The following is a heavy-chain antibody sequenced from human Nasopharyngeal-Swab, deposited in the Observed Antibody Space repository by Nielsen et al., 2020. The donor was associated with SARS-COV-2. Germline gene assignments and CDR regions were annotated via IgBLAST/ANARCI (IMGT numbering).Heavy chain of an antibody. CDR2: ISSSSSYI. Sequence: GGSLRLSCAASGFTFSSYSMNWVRQAPGKGLEWVSSISSSSSYIYYADSVKGRFTISRDNAKNSLYLQMNSLRAEDTAVYYCARDLGDEPLELYIRYYYYGMDVWGQGTTVTVPS. J-gene: IGHJ6*02. CDR1: GFTFSSYS. V-gene: IGHV3-21*01. CDR3: ARDLGDEPLELYIRYYYYGMDV. D-gene: IGHD1-7*01.